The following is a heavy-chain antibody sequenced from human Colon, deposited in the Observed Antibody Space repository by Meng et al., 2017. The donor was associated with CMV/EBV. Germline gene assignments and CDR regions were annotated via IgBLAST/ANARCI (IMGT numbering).Heavy chain of an antibody. CDR3: ARHMSDPESDPFDP. CDR2: VHYTGRT. D-gene: IGHD2/OR15-2a*01. CDR1: GDSINSDIYY. Sequence: SETLSLTCTVSGDSINSDIYYWDWIRQPPGKGLEWIGNVHYTGRTFYSPSLRGRLTISVDTSSNQFSLKLYSVTAADTAVYYCARHMSDPESDPFDPWGQGILVTVSS. J-gene: IGHJ5*02. V-gene: IGHV4-39*01.